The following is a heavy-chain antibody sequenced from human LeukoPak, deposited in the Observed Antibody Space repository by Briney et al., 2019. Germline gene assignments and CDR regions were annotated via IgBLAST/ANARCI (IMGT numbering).Heavy chain of an antibody. D-gene: IGHD3-9*01. CDR2: ISYDGSNK. J-gene: IGHJ4*02. Sequence: GGSLRLSCAASGFTFSSYAMHWVRQAPGKGLEWVAVISYDGSNKYYADSVKGRFTISRDNSKNTLYLQMNSLRAEDTAVYYCARAGEIYDILTGYRDYFDYWGQGTLVTVSS. CDR1: GFTFSSYA. CDR3: ARAGEIYDILTGYRDYFDY. V-gene: IGHV3-30-3*01.